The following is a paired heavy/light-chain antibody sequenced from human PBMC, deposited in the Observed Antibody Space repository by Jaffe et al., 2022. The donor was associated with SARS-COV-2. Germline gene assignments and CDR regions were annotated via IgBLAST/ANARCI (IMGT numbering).Heavy chain of an antibody. CDR1: GFTFTNYG. J-gene: IGHJ5*02. CDR2: ISYDGSDK. V-gene: IGHV3-30*18. CDR3: AKDPKHNVEMTSNHLYNRFDP. D-gene: IGHD2-21*02. Sequence: QVQLVESGGGAVQPGRSLRLSCAASGFTFTNYGMHWVRQAPGKGLEWVAVISYDGSDKYYADSVKGRFTISRDNSENTLYLQMNSLRAEDTAVYYCAKDPKHNVEMTSNHLYNRFDPWGQGTLVTVSS.
Light chain of an antibody. CDR2: GAS. V-gene: IGKV3-15*01. CDR3: QQSNKWPLT. J-gene: IGKJ4*01. Sequence: EIVMTQSPATLSVSPGERATLSCRASQSASSNLAWYQQKPGQAPRLLIYGASTRATGIPARFSGSGSGTEFTLTISSLQSEDFAVYFCQQSNKWPLTFGGGTKVEI. CDR1: QSASSN.